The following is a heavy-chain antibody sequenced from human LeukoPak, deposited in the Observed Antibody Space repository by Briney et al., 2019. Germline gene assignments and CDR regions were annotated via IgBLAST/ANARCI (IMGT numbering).Heavy chain of an antibody. CDR2: MNPNSGNT. J-gene: IGHJ6*03. Sequence: GASVKYSCKASGYTFTSYDINWVREATGQGLEWMGWMNPNSGNTSYAQKFQGRVTITRNTSISTAYMDLSSLRSDDTAVYYCARDLRYSSGWSASGIDVWGKGTTVTISS. D-gene: IGHD6-19*01. CDR3: ARDLRYSSGWSASGIDV. CDR1: GYTFTSYD. V-gene: IGHV1-8*03.